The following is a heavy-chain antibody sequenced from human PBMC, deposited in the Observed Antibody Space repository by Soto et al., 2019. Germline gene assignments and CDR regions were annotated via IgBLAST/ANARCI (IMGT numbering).Heavy chain of an antibody. D-gene: IGHD7-27*01. CDR2: IYYRGNT. CDR1: GGSMSPYY. V-gene: IGHV4-59*08. Sequence: PSLTLSFTCSLFGGSMSPYYWSWIRQAPGKGLEWIANIYYRGNTNYNPSLESRVTISIDTSKNQFSLKLNSLTAADTAVYYCARHSKKTGDFDYYYGMDVWGQGTTVT. CDR3: ARHSKKTGDFDYYYGMDV. J-gene: IGHJ6*02.